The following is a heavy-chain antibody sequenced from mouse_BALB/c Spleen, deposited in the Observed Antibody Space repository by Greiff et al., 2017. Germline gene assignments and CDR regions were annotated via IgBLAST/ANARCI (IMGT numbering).Heavy chain of an antibody. V-gene: IGHV5-17*02. Sequence: EVKVVESGGGLVQPGGSRKLSCAASGFTFSSFGMHWVRQAPEKGLEWVAYISSGSSTIYYADTVKGRFTISRDNPKNTLFLQMTSLRSEDTAMYYCARCYDYDEAWFAYWGQGTLVTVSA. D-gene: IGHD2-4*01. CDR1: GFTFSSFG. CDR2: ISSGSSTI. CDR3: ARCYDYDEAWFAY. J-gene: IGHJ3*01.